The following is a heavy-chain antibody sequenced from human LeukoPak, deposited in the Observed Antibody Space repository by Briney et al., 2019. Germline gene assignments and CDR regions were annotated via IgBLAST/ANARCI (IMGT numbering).Heavy chain of an antibody. V-gene: IGHV3-23*01. Sequence: GGSLRLSCAASGFTVSSYVMSWVRQAPGKGLEWVSAISGSGGSTYYADSVKGRFTISRDNSKNTLYLQMNSLRAEDTAVYYCAKDLIPAAAGPARPWGYWGQRTLVTVSS. CDR2: ISGSGGST. CDR3: AKDLIPAAAGPARPWGY. J-gene: IGHJ4*02. D-gene: IGHD6-13*01. CDR1: GFTVSSYV.